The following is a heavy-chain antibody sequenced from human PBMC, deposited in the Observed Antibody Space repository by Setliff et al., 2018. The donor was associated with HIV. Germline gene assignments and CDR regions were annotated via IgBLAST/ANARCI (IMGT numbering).Heavy chain of an antibody. J-gene: IGHJ5*02. D-gene: IGHD1-1*01. V-gene: IGHV2-70*11. CDR2: IDWDDDK. CDR1: GFSLTTSGMC. Sequence: SGPTLVNPTQTLTLTCTFSGFSLTTSGMCVTWIRQPPGRALEWLARIDWDDDKYYSTSLKTRLTISRDTSKNQVVLTMTNVDPVDTATYYCAQLLLPLGAYNYETWGQGMLVTVSS. CDR3: AQLLLPLGAYNYET.